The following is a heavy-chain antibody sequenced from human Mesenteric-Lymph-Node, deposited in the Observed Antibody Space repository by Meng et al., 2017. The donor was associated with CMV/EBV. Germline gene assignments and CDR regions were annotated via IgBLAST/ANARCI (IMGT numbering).Heavy chain of an antibody. J-gene: IGHJ6*02. D-gene: IGHD3-3*01. CDR2: IWYDENQE. Sequence: GESLKISCVASGFTFNSYGMHWVRQAPGKGLEWVAFIWYDENQEEYTDSAKGRFTISRDNSKNTVDLQMNNLRVEDTAVYYCARDDYEFWSGYYFHYSYYTMDVWGQGTTVTVSS. V-gene: IGHV3-30*02. CDR1: GFTFNSYG. CDR3: ARDDYEFWSGYYFHYSYYTMDV.